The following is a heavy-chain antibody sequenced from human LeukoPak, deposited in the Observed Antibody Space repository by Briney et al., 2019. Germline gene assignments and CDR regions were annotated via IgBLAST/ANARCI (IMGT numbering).Heavy chain of an antibody. J-gene: IGHJ4*02. Sequence: ASVKVSCKTSGYTFTSYYIHWVRQAPGQGLEWMGIINPGGGTTSYAQQFQGRVTMTRDMSTSTVYMELSSLRSDDTAVYYCARAFSSSWYPTAIDYWGQGTLVTVSS. CDR2: INPGGGTT. V-gene: IGHV1-46*01. CDR1: GYTFTSYY. D-gene: IGHD6-13*01. CDR3: ARAFSSSWYPTAIDY.